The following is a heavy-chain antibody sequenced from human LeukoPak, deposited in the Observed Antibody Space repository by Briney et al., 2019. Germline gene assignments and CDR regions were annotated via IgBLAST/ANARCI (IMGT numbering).Heavy chain of an antibody. V-gene: IGHV4-38-2*01. Sequence: PSETLSLTCAVSGYSISSGYYWGWIRQPPGKGLEWIGGIYHSGSTYYNPSLKSRVTISVDTSKNQFSLKLSSVTAADTAVYYCASTAALDGYSYGYAFDYWGQGTLVTVSS. J-gene: IGHJ4*02. CDR3: ASTAALDGYSYGYAFDY. CDR1: GYSISSGYY. CDR2: IYHSGST. D-gene: IGHD5-18*01.